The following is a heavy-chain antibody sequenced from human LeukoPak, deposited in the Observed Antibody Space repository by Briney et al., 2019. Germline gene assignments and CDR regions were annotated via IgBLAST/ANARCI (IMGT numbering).Heavy chain of an antibody. CDR3: ARDPSMTFDY. D-gene: IGHD2-8*01. CDR1: GYTFTSYD. CDR2: MNPNSGNT. V-gene: IGHV1-8*01. Sequence: ASVKVSCKASGYTFTSYDINWVRQATGQGLEWMGWMNPNSGNTGYAQKLQGRVTMTTDTSTSTAYMELRSLRSDDTAVYYCARDPSMTFDYWGQGTLVTVSS. J-gene: IGHJ4*02.